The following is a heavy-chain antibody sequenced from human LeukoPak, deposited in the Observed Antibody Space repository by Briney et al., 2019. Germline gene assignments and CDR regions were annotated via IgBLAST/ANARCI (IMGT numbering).Heavy chain of an antibody. Sequence: KTSETLSLTCTVSGASVNRAGNYWTWIRQHPGKGLEWIAYIYYNGRSSYNPSLKSRATISVDTSKNQFSLKLDSMTAADTAVYYCGREGGGELLDYWGQGTLVTVSS. CDR3: GREGGGELLDY. D-gene: IGHD1-7*01. V-gene: IGHV4-31*03. CDR2: IYYNGRS. CDR1: GASVNRAGNY. J-gene: IGHJ4*02.